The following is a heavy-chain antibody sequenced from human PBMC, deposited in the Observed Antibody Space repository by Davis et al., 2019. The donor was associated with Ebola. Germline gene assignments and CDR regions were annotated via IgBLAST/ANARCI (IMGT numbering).Heavy chain of an antibody. CDR2: ISSSGSTI. CDR1: GFTFSDYY. J-gene: IGHJ6*04. CDR3: ARLYSNRDLGRYYYYYGMDV. D-gene: IGHD4-11*01. Sequence: GESLKISCAASGFTFSDYYMSWIRQAPGKGLEWVSYISSSGSTIYYADSVKGRFTISRDNAKNSLYLQMNSLRAEDTAVYYCARLYSNRDLGRYYYYYGMDVWGKGTTVTVSS. V-gene: IGHV3-11*01.